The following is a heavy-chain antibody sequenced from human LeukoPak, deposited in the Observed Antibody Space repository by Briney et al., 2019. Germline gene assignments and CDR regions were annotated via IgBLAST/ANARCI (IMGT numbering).Heavy chain of an antibody. CDR2: IIPIFGTA. D-gene: IGHD6-13*01. J-gene: IGHJ6*02. CDR3: ARASPDSSSWQYYYYGMDV. CDR1: GGTFSSYA. V-gene: IGHV1-69*13. Sequence: VASVKVSCKASGGTFSSYAISWVRQAPGQGLEWMGGIIPIFGTANYAQKFQGRVTITADESTSTAYMGLSSLRSEDTAVYYCARASPDSSSWQYYYYGMDVWGQGTTVTVSS.